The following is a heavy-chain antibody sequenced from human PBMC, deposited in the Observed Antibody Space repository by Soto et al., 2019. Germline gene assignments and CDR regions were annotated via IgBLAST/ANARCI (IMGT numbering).Heavy chain of an antibody. CDR2: ISAYNGNT. J-gene: IGHJ6*03. D-gene: IGHD2-15*01. CDR3: ARDSIYCSGGSCYGYYYYYMDV. CDR1: GYTFSSYG. V-gene: IGHV1-18*01. Sequence: ASVKGSCKASGYTFSSYGISWGRQAPGQRPGWVGWISAYNGNTNYAQKLQGRVTMTRNTSISTAYMELSSLRSEDTAVYYCARDSIYCSGGSCYGYYYYYMDVWGKGTTVTVSS.